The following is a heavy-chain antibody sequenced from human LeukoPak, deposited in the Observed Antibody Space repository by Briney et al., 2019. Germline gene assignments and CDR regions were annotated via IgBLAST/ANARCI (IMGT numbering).Heavy chain of an antibody. CDR1: GFSISTYG. Sequence: GRSLRLSCAASGFSISTYGMHWVRQAPGKGLEWVAVLWYDGVDTYYADSVKGRFTISRDNSKNTLYLQMNSLRAEDAAVYYCARAQDSSSWYLDSWGQGTLVTVSS. J-gene: IGHJ4*02. CDR3: ARAQDSSSWYLDS. V-gene: IGHV3-33*01. D-gene: IGHD6-13*01. CDR2: LWYDGVDT.